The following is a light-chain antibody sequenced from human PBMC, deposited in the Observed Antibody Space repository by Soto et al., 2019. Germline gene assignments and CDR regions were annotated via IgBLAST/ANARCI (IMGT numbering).Light chain of an antibody. CDR3: QQADTFPIT. CDR1: QNIGTS. CDR2: AAS. Sequence: GGIVTITWLASQNIGTSLAWYQQTPGKAPKLLIYAASSLQSGVPSRFSGSGFGTDFTLTISSLQPEDSAIYYCQQADTFPITFGQGTRLEIK. J-gene: IGKJ5*01. V-gene: IGKV1D-12*01.